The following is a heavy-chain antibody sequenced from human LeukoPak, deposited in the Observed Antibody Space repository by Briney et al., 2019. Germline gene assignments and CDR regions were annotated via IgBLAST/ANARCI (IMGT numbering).Heavy chain of an antibody. CDR1: GGSFSGYY. D-gene: IGHD3-22*01. V-gene: IGHV4-59*01. Sequence: SETLSLTCAVYGGSFSGYYWSWIRQPPGKGLEWIGYIYYSGSTNYNPSLKSRVTISVDTSKNQFSLKLSSVTAADTAVYYCARTTYYYDSSGYSYYFDYWGQGTLVTVSS. CDR3: ARTTYYYDSSGYSYYFDY. J-gene: IGHJ4*02. CDR2: IYYSGST.